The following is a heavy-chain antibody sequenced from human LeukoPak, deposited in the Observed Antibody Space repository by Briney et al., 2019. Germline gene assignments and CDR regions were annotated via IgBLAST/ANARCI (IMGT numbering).Heavy chain of an antibody. D-gene: IGHD4-17*01. Sequence: ASDTLSLTCAVYGESLNYYYWSWIRQSPEKGLEWIGEVFDGKTTNYNPSLKSQVTISAVTSSNQFSLNLKSVTAADTAVYYCARGYGDYYYYYGMDVWGQGTTVTVSS. CDR1: GESLNYYY. CDR3: ARGYGDYYYYYGMDV. J-gene: IGHJ6*02. CDR2: VFDGKTT. V-gene: IGHV4-34*01.